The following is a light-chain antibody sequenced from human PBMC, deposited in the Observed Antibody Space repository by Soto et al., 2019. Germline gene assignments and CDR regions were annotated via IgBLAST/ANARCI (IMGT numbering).Light chain of an antibody. Sequence: QSALTQPASVSGSPGQSITISCTGTSSDVGGYNYVSWYQHHPGKAPKLMIYDVSNRPSGVSNRFSGSKSGNTASLTISGIRAEDEADYYCSSYTTCSTRKIVFGTGTKVTVL. CDR3: SSYTTCSTRKIV. J-gene: IGLJ6*01. CDR2: DVS. V-gene: IGLV2-14*03. CDR1: SSDVGGYNY.